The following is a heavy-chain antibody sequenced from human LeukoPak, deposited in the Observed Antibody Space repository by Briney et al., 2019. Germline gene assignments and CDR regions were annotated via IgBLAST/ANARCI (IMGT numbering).Heavy chain of an antibody. CDR2: ITSSSSSM. CDR3: ARDLAWGGY. D-gene: IGHD7-27*01. J-gene: IGHJ4*02. CDR1: GFSFSTYA. V-gene: IGHV3-21*06. Sequence: GGSLRLSCAASGFSFSTYAMSWVRQAPGKGLEWVSSITSSSSSMYSADSVKGRLTISRDNAKNSLYLQMNSLRAEDTAVYYCARDLAWGGYWGQGTLVTVSS.